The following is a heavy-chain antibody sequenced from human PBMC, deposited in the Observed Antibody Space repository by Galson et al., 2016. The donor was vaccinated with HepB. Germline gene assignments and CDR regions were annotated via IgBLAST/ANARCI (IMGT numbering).Heavy chain of an antibody. Sequence: SLRLSCAASGFTFSSYAMTWVRQAPGQGLEWVSAIIGSGDRTYYADSVKGRFTISRDNSKSTLYLQMSSLRAEDTAVYYCAKGSVYSTGWCNSFDPWGQGTPVIVSS. CDR2: IIGSGDRT. CDR1: GFTFSSYA. D-gene: IGHD6-19*01. V-gene: IGHV3-23*01. CDR3: AKGSVYSTGWCNSFDP. J-gene: IGHJ5*02.